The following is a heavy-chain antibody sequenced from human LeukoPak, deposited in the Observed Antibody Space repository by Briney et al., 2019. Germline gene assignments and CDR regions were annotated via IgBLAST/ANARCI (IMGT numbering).Heavy chain of an antibody. CDR2: INHSGST. J-gene: IGHJ5*02. CDR1: GGSFSGYY. V-gene: IGHV4-34*01. CDR3: ARSMYYDSSGYYRWFDP. Sequence: SETLSLTCAVYGGSFSGYYWSWIRQPPGKGLEWIGEINHSGSTNYNPSLKSRVTISVDTSKNQFSLKLSSVTAADTAVYYCARSMYYDSSGYYRWFDPWGQGTLVTVFS. D-gene: IGHD3-22*01.